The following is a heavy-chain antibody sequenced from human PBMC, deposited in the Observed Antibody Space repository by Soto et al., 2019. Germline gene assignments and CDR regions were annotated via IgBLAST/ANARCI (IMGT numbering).Heavy chain of an antibody. CDR1: GFTFDDYA. D-gene: IGHD2-15*01. CDR3: AKGRRYCSGGSCYSGLYY. V-gene: IGHV3-9*01. CDR2: ISWNSGSI. J-gene: IGHJ4*02. Sequence: ESGGGLVQPGRSLRLSCAASGFTFDDYAMHWVRQAPGKGLEWVSGISWNSGSIGYADSVKGRFTISRDNAKNSLYLQMNSLRAEDTALYYCAKGRRYCSGGSCYSGLYYWGQGTLVTVSS.